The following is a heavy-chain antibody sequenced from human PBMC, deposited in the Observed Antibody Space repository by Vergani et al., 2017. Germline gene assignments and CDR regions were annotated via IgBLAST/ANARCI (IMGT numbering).Heavy chain of an antibody. CDR3: AREERSNTSPFVGD. CDR1: GFTFSNYA. Sequence: EVHLLESGGGQVEAGGSLRLSCVASGFTFSNYAMSWVRQTSGKGLEWVSAISGHGDRTYYADSVKGRFTISRDNSKNTVYLQMNSVKAEDRATYYCAREERSNTSPFVGDWGQGTLVTV. V-gene: IGHV3-23*01. D-gene: IGHD2/OR15-2a*01. J-gene: IGHJ4*02. CDR2: ISGHGDRT.